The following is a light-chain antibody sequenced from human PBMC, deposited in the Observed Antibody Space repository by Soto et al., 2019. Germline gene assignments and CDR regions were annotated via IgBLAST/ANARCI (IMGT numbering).Light chain of an antibody. Sequence: DIQMTQSPSTLSASVGDRVSITCRASQSISSWLAWYQQKPGKAPKLLIYKASTLQSGVPSRFSGSGSGTEFTLTINSLQPDDFATYYCQQYDHYPLTFGGGTKGEIK. CDR3: QQYDHYPLT. V-gene: IGKV1-5*03. J-gene: IGKJ4*01. CDR1: QSISSW. CDR2: KAS.